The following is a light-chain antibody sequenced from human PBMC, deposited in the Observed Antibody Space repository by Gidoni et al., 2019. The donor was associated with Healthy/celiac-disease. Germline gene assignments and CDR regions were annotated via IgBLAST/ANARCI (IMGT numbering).Light chain of an antibody. CDR3: QQLNSYPSYT. CDR1: QGISSY. Sequence: DIQLTQSPSFLSASVGDRVTITCRASQGISSYLAWYQQKPGKAPKLLIYAASTVQSGVPSRFSGSGSGTEFTLTISSLQPEDFATYYCQQLNSYPSYTFGQGTKLEIK. CDR2: AAS. J-gene: IGKJ2*01. V-gene: IGKV1-9*01.